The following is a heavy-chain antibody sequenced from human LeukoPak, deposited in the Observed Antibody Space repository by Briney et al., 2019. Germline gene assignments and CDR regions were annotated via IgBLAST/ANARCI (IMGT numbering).Heavy chain of an antibody. CDR2: INPSGGST. V-gene: IGHV1-46*01. J-gene: IGHJ4*02. CDR3: VRERERGTYFI. D-gene: IGHD3-10*01. CDR1: GYTFTSYY. Sequence: GASVKVSCKAPGYTFTSYYMHLVRQAPGQGLEWMGIINPSGGSTSYPQKFQGRVTMTRDTTTMTVYMELTSLRSEDTAVYYCVRERERGTYFIWGQGTLVTVSS.